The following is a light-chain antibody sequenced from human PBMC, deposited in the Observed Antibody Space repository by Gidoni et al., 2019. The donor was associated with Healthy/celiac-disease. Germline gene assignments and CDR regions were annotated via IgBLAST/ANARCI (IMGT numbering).Light chain of an antibody. CDR2: LGS. Sequence: DSVMTPVPLSLPVTPGEPASISCRSSQSLLHSNGYNYLDWYLQKPGQSPQLLIYLGSNRASGVPDRFSGSGSGTDFTLKISRVEAEDVGVYYCMQALQIPWTFGQGTKVEIK. CDR1: QSLLHSNGYNY. J-gene: IGKJ1*01. V-gene: IGKV2-28*01. CDR3: MQALQIPWT.